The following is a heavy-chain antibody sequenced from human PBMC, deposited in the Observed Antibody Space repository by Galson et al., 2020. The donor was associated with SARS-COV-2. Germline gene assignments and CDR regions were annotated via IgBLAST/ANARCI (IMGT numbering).Heavy chain of an antibody. V-gene: IGHV3-30-3*01. D-gene: IGHD3-10*01. CDR1: GFTFSHYA. J-gene: IGHJ6*02. CDR3: ARGGPFGAGSDDSPTYYCYAMDV. Sequence: GGSLRLSCAASGFTFSHYAMHWVRQAPGKGLEWVAVISYDGSKKYYADSVKGRLTISRDNSKDTLDLQMISLRAEDTAVYYCARGGPFGAGSDDSPTYYCYAMDVWGQGTTVTVSS. CDR2: ISYDGSKK.